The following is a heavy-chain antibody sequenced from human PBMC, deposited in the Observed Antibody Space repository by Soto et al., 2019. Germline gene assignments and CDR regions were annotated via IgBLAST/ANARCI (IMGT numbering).Heavy chain of an antibody. J-gene: IGHJ6*02. CDR2: ISAYNGNT. V-gene: IGHV1-18*01. D-gene: IGHD5-12*01. Sequence: ASVKVSCKASGYTFTSYGISWVRQAPGQGLEWMGWISAYNGNTNYAQKLQGRVTMTTDTSTSTAYMELRSLRSDDTAVYYCARDSPGSGYDLLLPDEPVPSDQNLYYYGMDVWGQGTTVTVSS. CDR1: GYTFTSYG. CDR3: ARDSPGSGYDLLLPDEPVPSDQNLYYYGMDV.